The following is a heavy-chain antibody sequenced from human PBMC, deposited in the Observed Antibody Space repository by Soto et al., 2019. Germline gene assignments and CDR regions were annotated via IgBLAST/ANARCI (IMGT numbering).Heavy chain of an antibody. D-gene: IGHD2-15*01. J-gene: IGHJ5*02. Sequence: EVQLLESGGGLVQPGGSLRLSCAASGFTFSSYAMSWVRQAPGKGLEWVSGINDGGGSTHYADSVKGRFTISRDNSKNTLYLQMNSLRVEDTALYYCAKLGGIVGWNWFDPWGQGTLVIVSS. V-gene: IGHV3-23*01. CDR1: GFTFSSYA. CDR2: INDGGGST. CDR3: AKLGGIVGWNWFDP.